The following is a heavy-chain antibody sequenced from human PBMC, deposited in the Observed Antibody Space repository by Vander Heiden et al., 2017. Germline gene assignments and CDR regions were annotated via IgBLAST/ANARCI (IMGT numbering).Heavy chain of an antibody. D-gene: IGHD2-15*01. V-gene: IGHV3-53*01. J-gene: IGHJ2*01. Sequence: EVQLVESGGGLIQPGGSLRLSCPASGFTASSNNRSWGTRAPGKGLEGVSVMYSGGSTYDAESVKGRFTISRDNSKNTLYLQMNSLSAEDTAVYYCARRYCSGGSCYSLWYFDLWGRGTLVTVSS. CDR3: ARRYCSGGSCYSLWYFDL. CDR1: GFTASSNN. CDR2: MYSGGST.